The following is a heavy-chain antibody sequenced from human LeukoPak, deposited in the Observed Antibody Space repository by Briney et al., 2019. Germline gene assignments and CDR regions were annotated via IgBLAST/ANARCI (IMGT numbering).Heavy chain of an antibody. CDR1: GFHFISYS. CDR3: ARDPGVVAFHYFDF. Sequence: GGSLRLSCAASGFHFISYSMNWVRQAPGKGLEWVSAIGGRGGCTYYADSVKGRFTISRDNSKNTLYLQMNSLRAEDTALYYCARDPGVVAFHYFDFWGQGTLVTVSS. CDR2: IGGRGGCT. J-gene: IGHJ4*02. V-gene: IGHV3-23*01. D-gene: IGHD3-3*01.